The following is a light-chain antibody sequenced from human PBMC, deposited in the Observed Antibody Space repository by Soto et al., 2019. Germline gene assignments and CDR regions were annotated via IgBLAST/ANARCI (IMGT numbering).Light chain of an antibody. J-gene: IGKJ1*01. CDR1: QSVLYSSNNKNY. CDR2: WAS. V-gene: IGKV4-1*01. Sequence: DIVMTQSPDSLAVSLGERATINCKSSQSVLYSSNNKNYLAWYQQKPGQPPKLLIYWASTRESGVPDRFSGSGSGTDFTLTIIRLQAEDVAIYYCQQYYSTPGTFGQGTKVEIK. CDR3: QQYYSTPGT.